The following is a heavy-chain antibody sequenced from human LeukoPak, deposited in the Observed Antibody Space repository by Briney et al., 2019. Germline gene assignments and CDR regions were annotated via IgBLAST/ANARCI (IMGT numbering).Heavy chain of an antibody. V-gene: IGHV3-72*01. J-gene: IGHJ4*02. CDR3: ARLIAAAGTFDY. CDR1: GFTFSDHY. D-gene: IGHD6-13*01. CDR2: TRNKANSYTT. Sequence: PGGSLRLSCAASGFTFSDHYMDWVRQAPGKGLEWVGRTRNKANSYTTEYAASVKGRFTISRDDSKNSLYLQMNSLKTEDTAVYYCARLIAAAGTFDYWGQGTLVTVSS.